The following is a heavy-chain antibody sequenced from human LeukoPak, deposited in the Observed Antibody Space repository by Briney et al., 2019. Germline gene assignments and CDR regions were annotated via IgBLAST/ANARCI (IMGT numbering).Heavy chain of an antibody. D-gene: IGHD3-22*01. CDR3: ARDHYYYDSSGLGLAVDY. Sequence: ASVNVSCKASGYTFTGYYMHWVRQAPGQGLEWMGWINPNSGGTNYAQKLQGRVTMTTDTSTSTAYMELRSLRSDDTAVYYCARDHYYYDSSGLGLAVDYWGQGTLVTVSS. CDR1: GYTFTGYY. V-gene: IGHV1-2*02. J-gene: IGHJ4*02. CDR2: INPNSGGT.